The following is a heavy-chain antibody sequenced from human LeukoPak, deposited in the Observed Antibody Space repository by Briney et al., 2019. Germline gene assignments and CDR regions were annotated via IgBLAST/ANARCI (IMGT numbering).Heavy chain of an antibody. CDR1: GYTFTGYY. J-gene: IGHJ4*02. D-gene: IGHD3-10*01. V-gene: IGHV1-2*02. CDR2: INPNSGGT. Sequence: ASVKVSCKASGYTFTGYYMHWVRQAPGQGLEWMGWINPNSGGTNYAQKFQGRVTMIRDTPISTAYMELSRLRSDDTAVYYCARVMVRGVRAPSSYYFDYWGQGTLVTVSS. CDR3: ARVMVRGVRAPSSYYFDY.